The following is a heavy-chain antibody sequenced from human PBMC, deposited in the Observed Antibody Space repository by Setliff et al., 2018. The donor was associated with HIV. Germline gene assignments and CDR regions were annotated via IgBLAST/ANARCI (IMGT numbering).Heavy chain of an antibody. J-gene: IGHJ4*02. CDR3: ATLVRGVAPFDD. CDR1: GFTFSSSA. V-gene: IGHV1-58*02. D-gene: IGHD3-10*01. Sequence: SVKVSCKASGFTFSSSAIHWVRQARGQRLEWIGWIVVDSGDTNYAQKFQNRVALTRDVSTGTAYMELSSLRSEDTAVYYCATLVRGVAPFDDWGQGTLVTVSS. CDR2: IVVDSGDT.